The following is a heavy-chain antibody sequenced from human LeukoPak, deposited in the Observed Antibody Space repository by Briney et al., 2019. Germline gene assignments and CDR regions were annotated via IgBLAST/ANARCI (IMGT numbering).Heavy chain of an antibody. V-gene: IGHV1-8*01. J-gene: IGHJ3*02. Sequence: ASVKVSCKASGYTFTSYDINWVRQATGQGLEWMGWMNPNSGNTGYAQKFRGRVTMTRNTSISTAYMELSSLRSEDTAVYYCARGRRYYGSGSYSDDAFDIWGQGTMVTVSS. CDR3: ARGRRYYGSGSYSDDAFDI. CDR1: GYTFTSYD. CDR2: MNPNSGNT. D-gene: IGHD3-10*01.